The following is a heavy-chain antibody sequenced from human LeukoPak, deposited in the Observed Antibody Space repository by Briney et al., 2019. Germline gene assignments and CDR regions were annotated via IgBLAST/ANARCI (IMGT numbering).Heavy chain of an antibody. V-gene: IGHV1-69*13. Sequence: ASVKVSCKASGGTFSSYAISWVRQAPGQGLEWMGGIIPIFGTANYAQKFQGRVTITADESTSTAYMELSSLRSEDTAVYYRARDLYENYYYYGMDVWGQGTTVTVSS. J-gene: IGHJ6*02. CDR3: ARDLYENYYYYGMDV. D-gene: IGHD2-8*01. CDR2: IIPIFGTA. CDR1: GGTFSSYA.